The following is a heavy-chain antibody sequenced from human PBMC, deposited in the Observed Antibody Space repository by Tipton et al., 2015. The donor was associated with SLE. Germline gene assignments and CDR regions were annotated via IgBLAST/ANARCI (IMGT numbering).Heavy chain of an antibody. CDR1: GGSISSTGYY. CDR2: LYYSGST. J-gene: IGHJ3*02. V-gene: IGHV4-39*02. CDR3: ARGTGVLDAFDI. D-gene: IGHD7-27*01. Sequence: TLSLTCTVSGGSISSTGYYWGWIRQPPGKGLEWIGSLYYSGSTYYNPSLKSRVTMSVDTSKNHFSLKLSSVTAADTAVYYCARGTGVLDAFDIWGQGTMVTVSS.